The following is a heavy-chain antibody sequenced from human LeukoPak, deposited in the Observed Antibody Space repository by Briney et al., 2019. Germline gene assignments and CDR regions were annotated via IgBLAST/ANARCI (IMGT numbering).Heavy chain of an antibody. CDR1: RFTFSSYA. V-gene: IGHV3-23*01. Sequence: GGSLRLSCAASRFTFSSYATSWVRQAPGKGLEWVSAISGSGGSTYYADSVKGRFTISRDNSKNTLYLQMNSLRAEDTAVYYCAKDSTVSGVDYWGQGTLVTVSS. D-gene: IGHD4-17*01. J-gene: IGHJ4*02. CDR2: ISGSGGST. CDR3: AKDSTVSGVDY.